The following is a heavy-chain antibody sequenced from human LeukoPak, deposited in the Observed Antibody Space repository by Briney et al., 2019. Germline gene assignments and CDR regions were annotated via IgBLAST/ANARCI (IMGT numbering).Heavy chain of an antibody. Sequence: PGGSLRLSCAASGFTFSSYPMSWVRQAPGKGLEWVSGISGSGATTYYADSVKGRFTISRDNSKNMLYVQMNSLRDEDTAVYYCARLLWFGERNFDYWGQGTLVTVSS. J-gene: IGHJ4*02. CDR1: GFTFSSYP. CDR2: ISGSGATT. CDR3: ARLLWFGERNFDY. V-gene: IGHV3-23*01. D-gene: IGHD3-10*01.